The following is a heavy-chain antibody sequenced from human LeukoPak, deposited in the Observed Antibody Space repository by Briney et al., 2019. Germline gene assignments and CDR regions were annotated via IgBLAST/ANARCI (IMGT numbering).Heavy chain of an antibody. CDR3: ARSYGGNRDAFDV. J-gene: IGHJ3*01. Sequence: GGSLRLSCAASGFIVSSNYMSWVRQAPGKGLEWVSVIYSSGSTYYADSVKGRFTISRDNSKNTLYLQMNSLRVEDTAVYYCARSYGGNRDAFDVWGQGTMVTVSS. V-gene: IGHV3-53*01. CDR1: GFIVSSNY. D-gene: IGHD4-23*01. CDR2: IYSSGST.